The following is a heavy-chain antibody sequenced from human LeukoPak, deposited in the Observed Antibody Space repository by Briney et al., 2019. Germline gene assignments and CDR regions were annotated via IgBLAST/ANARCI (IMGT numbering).Heavy chain of an antibody. CDR1: GFTFSTYW. V-gene: IGHV3-7*01. CDR2: IKQDGSEK. J-gene: IGHJ4*02. CDR3: ARDLPAYSTAYYIPLFDY. D-gene: IGHD3-22*01. Sequence: PGGSLRLSCAVSGFTFSTYWMSWVRQAPGKGLEWVANIKQDGSEKYYVDSVKGRFTISRDNAKKSLYLQMNSLRAEDTAVYYCARDLPAYSTAYYIPLFDYWGQGTLVTVSS.